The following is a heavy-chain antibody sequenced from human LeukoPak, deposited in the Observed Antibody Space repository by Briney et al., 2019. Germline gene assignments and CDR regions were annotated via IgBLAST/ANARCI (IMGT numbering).Heavy chain of an antibody. CDR2: IYYSGST. CDR3: ARDLAYCGGDCYSRAFDI. J-gene: IGHJ3*02. V-gene: IGHV4-59*01. CDR1: GGSISSYY. D-gene: IGHD2-21*01. Sequence: SETLFLTCTVSGGSISSYYWSWIRQPPGRGLEWIGYIYYSGSTNYNPSLKSRVTISVDTSKNQFSLKLSSVTAADTAVYYCARDLAYCGGDCYSRAFDIWGQGTMVTVSS.